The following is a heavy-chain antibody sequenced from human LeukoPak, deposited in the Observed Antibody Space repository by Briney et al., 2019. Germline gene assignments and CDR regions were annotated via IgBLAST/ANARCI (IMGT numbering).Heavy chain of an antibody. Sequence: GTLSPNCAGSGSSLNSRNWWSWVRQSPGKGLEGIGGIFHSGSTNCNPSLKSRVTISVDKSKNQFSLKVTSVTAADTAMYYCARDQRYYDSSGYPEDGFDVWGQGTMVTVSS. CDR1: GSSLNSRNW. CDR3: ARDQRYYDSSGYPEDGFDV. D-gene: IGHD3-22*01. J-gene: IGHJ3*01. V-gene: IGHV4-4*02. CDR2: IFHSGST.